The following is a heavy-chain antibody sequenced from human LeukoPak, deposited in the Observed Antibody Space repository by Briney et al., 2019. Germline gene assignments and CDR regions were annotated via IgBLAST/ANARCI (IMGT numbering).Heavy chain of an antibody. CDR2: ISSSTSYI. V-gene: IGHV3-21*01. D-gene: IGHD4-17*01. CDR3: ASAGGSTVSHSDY. J-gene: IGHJ4*02. CDR1: GGSISSYY. Sequence: ATLSLTLTVSGGSISSYYWSWIRQAPGKGLEWVSSISSSTSYIYYADSVKGRFTISKDNAKNSLYLQMDSLLAEDTAVYYCASAGGSTVSHSDYWGQGTLVTVSS.